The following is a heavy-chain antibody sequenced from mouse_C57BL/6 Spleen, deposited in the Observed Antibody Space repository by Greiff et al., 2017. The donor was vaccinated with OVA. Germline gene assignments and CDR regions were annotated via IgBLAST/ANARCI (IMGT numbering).Heavy chain of an antibody. D-gene: IGHD1-1*01. V-gene: IGHV1-69*01. CDR3: ARARDYGSSSTGAMDY. CDR1: GYTFTSYW. Sequence: QVQLQQPGAELVMPGASVKLSCKASGYTFTSYWMHWVKQRPGQGLEWIGEIDPSDSYTNYNQKFKGKSTLTVDKSSSTAYMQLSSLTSEDSAVYYCARARDYGSSSTGAMDYWGQGTSVTVSS. J-gene: IGHJ4*01. CDR2: IDPSDSYT.